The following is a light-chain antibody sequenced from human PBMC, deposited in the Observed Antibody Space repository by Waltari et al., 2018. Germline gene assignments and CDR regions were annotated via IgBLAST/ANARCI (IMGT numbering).Light chain of an antibody. Sequence: DIQMTQSPSTLSASVGDRVTITCRPSQSISNWLAWYQQKPGKAPKLLIYNASTLESGVPSRFSGSGSGTEFTLTISSLQPDDFATYYCQQYNSYSLLTFGGGTKVEIK. CDR1: QSISNW. CDR3: QQYNSYSLLT. J-gene: IGKJ4*01. V-gene: IGKV1-5*03. CDR2: NAS.